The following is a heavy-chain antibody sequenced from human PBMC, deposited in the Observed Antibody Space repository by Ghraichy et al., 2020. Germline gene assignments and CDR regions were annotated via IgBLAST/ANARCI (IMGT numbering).Heavy chain of an antibody. Sequence: GGSLRLSCAASGFTFNSYAMNWVRQAPGKGLEWVSSINSRSNYIYYGDSVKGRFTISRDNAKNALYLQMSSLRDEDTALYFWARDIGYDIGFDYWCQGSLVTVSS. CDR3: ARDIGYDIGFDY. CDR2: INSRSNYI. D-gene: IGHD3-9*01. CDR1: GFTFNSYA. V-gene: IGHV3-21*01. J-gene: IGHJ4*02.